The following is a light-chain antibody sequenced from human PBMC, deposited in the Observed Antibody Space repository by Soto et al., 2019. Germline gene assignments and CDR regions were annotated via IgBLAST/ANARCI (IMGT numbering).Light chain of an antibody. J-gene: IGKJ3*01. CDR1: RSISTY. CDR3: QHRSNWPPFT. Sequence: EIVLTQSPATLSLSPGDRATLSFRASRSISTYLNWYQQKPGQAPRLLIFDVSNRAPGIPARFSGSGSGTDFTLTISSLEPEDFAVYYCQHRSNWPPFTFGPGTKVDIK. CDR2: DVS. V-gene: IGKV3-11*01.